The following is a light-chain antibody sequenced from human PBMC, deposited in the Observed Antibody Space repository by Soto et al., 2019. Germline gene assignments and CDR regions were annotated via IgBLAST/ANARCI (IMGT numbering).Light chain of an antibody. V-gene: IGKV1-12*01. Sequence: IHMTQSPSSLSASVGDRVTITCRASQSISSYLAWYQQKPGKAPKLLIYAASSLQSGVPSRFSGRGSGTHFTLTISSLQPEDVATYYCQQANTFPLTFGQGTRLEIK. CDR3: QQANTFPLT. J-gene: IGKJ5*01. CDR1: QSISSY. CDR2: AAS.